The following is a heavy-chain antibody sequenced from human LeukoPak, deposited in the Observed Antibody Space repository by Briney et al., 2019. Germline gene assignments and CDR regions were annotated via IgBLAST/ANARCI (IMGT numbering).Heavy chain of an antibody. V-gene: IGHV3-21*05. CDR1: GFTFSSYS. Sequence: GGSLRLSCAASGFTFSSYSMNWVRQAPGKGLEWVSYISSSGSIIYYADSVRGRFTISRDNAKNSLYLQMNSLRAEDTAVYYCARDRGNQRGYYYYYMDVWGKGTTVTVSS. D-gene: IGHD1-14*01. CDR3: ARDRGNQRGYYYYYMDV. J-gene: IGHJ6*03. CDR2: ISSSGSII.